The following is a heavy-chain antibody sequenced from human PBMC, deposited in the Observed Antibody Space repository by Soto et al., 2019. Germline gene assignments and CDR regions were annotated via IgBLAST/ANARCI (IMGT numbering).Heavy chain of an antibody. D-gene: IGHD2-2*01. CDR2: ISSSSSYI. V-gene: IGHV3-21*01. Sequence: GGSLRLSCAASGFTFSSYSMNWVRQAPGKGLEWVSSISSSSSYIYYADSVKGRFTISRDNAKTSLYLQMNSLRAEDTAVYYCASAPRKEYQLDYWGQGTLVTVSS. J-gene: IGHJ4*02. CDR1: GFTFSSYS. CDR3: ASAPRKEYQLDY.